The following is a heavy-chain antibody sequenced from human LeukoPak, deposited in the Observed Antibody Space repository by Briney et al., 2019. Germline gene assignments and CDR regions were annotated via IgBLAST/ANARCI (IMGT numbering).Heavy chain of an antibody. CDR2: IHYSGST. CDR1: GGSISNYY. Sequence: PSETLSLTCTVSGGSISNYYWSWIRQPPGKGLEWIGFIHYSGSTKCNPSLTSRVTISVDKSKNQFSLKLSSVTAADTAVYYCARELIAAAGTFDYWGQGTLVTVSS. V-gene: IGHV4-59*12. J-gene: IGHJ4*02. CDR3: ARELIAAAGTFDY. D-gene: IGHD6-13*01.